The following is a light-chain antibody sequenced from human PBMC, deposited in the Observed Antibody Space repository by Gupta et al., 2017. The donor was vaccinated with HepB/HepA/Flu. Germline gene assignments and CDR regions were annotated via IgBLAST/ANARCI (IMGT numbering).Light chain of an antibody. V-gene: IGLV1-40*01. CDR2: TNN. CDR3: QSYDRSLIYSGVV. J-gene: IGLJ2*01. Sequence: QSVPTQPPSVSGAPGQRVTISCTGSSSNIGAGYDVQWYQQLPGTAPRLLIYTNNNRPSGVPDRFSGSKSGTSGSLAITGLQAEDEADYYCQSYDRSLIYSGVVFGGGTKLTVL. CDR1: SSNIGAGYD.